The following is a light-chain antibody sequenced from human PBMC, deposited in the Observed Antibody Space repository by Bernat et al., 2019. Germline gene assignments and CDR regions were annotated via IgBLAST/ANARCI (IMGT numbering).Light chain of an antibody. V-gene: IGKV1-27*01. Sequence: IQMTQSPSSLSASVGDRVTIICRASQDINFYLAWYQHKPGKVPKLLIYGAATLQSGVPSRFSGRWSGAGFTLTISSLQPEDVATYYGQKHNSAPLTFGQGTKVEIK. CDR2: GAA. CDR3: QKHNSAPLT. J-gene: IGKJ1*01. CDR1: QDINFY.